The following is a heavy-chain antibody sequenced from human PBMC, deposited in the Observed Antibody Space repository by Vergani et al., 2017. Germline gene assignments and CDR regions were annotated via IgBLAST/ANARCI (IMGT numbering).Heavy chain of an antibody. J-gene: IGHJ5*02. CDR2: LYYSGST. D-gene: IGHD4-17*01. V-gene: IGHV4-39*01. Sequence: QLQLQESGPGLVKPSETLSLTCTVSGGSISSSSYYWGWIRQPPGKGLEWIGSLYYSGSTYYNPSLKGRVTISVDTSKNQFSLKLSSVTAADTAVYYCARPMTTVNNWFDPWGQGTLVTVSS. CDR1: GGSISSSSYY. CDR3: ARPMTTVNNWFDP.